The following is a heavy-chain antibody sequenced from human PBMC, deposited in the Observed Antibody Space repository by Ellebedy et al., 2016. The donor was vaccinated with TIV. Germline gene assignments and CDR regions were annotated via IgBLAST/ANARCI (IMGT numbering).Heavy chain of an antibody. D-gene: IGHD3-3*01. CDR3: ARDRGGDFWSGYGRSLNWFDP. J-gene: IGHJ5*02. Sequence: GESLKISCAASGFTFSSYSMNWVRQAPGKGLEWVSSISSSSSYIYYADSVKGRFTISRDNAKNSLYLQMNSLRAEDTAVYYCARDRGGDFWSGYGRSLNWFDPWGQGTLVTVSS. V-gene: IGHV3-21*01. CDR1: GFTFSSYS. CDR2: ISSSSSYI.